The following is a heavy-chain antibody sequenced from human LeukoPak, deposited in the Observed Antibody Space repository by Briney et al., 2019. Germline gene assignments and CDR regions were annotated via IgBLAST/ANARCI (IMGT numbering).Heavy chain of an antibody. CDR2: ISGSGGST. J-gene: IGHJ4*02. CDR3: AKGGMGYDSSGYLYFDY. V-gene: IGHV3-23*01. Sequence: QAGGSLRLSCAASGFTFSNYAMSWVRQGPGQGLEWVSAISGSGGSTYYADSVKGRFTISRDISKNTLYLQMNSLRAEDTAVYYCAKGGMGYDSSGYLYFDYWGQGTLVTVSS. CDR1: GFTFSNYA. D-gene: IGHD3-22*01.